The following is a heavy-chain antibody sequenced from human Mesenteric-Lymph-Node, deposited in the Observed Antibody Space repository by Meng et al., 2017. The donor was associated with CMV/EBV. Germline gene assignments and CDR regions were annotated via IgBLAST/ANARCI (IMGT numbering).Heavy chain of an antibody. Sequence: SVKVSCKACGGTFSSYAISWVRQAPGQGLEGMGGIIPILGIANYEQKFQGRVTINADKSTSTAYMELSSLRSEDTAVYYCARRIFYCSSTSCYTDADYYYGMDVWGQGTTVTVSS. CDR2: IIPILGIA. CDR3: ARRIFYCSSTSCYTDADYYYGMDV. D-gene: IGHD2-2*02. CDR1: GGTFSSYA. V-gene: IGHV1-69*10. J-gene: IGHJ6*02.